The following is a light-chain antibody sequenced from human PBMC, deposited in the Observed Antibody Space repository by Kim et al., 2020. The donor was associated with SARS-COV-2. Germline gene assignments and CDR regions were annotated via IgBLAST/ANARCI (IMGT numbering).Light chain of an antibody. Sequence: LSPRERPPLPRRASQSVNSDSLAWYQQKHGQAPRLLIFGASNRATGIPDRFSGGGSGTDFTLTISRVEPEDFAVYYCQQFGSSPFSFGQGTKLEIK. CDR1: QSVNSDS. CDR2: GAS. CDR3: QQFGSSPFS. V-gene: IGKV3-20*01. J-gene: IGKJ2*03.